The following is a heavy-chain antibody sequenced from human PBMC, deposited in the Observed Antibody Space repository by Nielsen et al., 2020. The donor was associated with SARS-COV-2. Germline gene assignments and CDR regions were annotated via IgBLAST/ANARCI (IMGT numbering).Heavy chain of an antibody. V-gene: IGHV5-51*01. Sequence: ESPKIPCEGSGYSLSTYCIGWGRQMPGKGLEWGWIIYLGDSDTRYSPSFQGQVTISADKSISTAYLQWSSLKASDTAMYYCARLSSPSDENWFDPWGQGTLVTVSS. J-gene: IGHJ5*02. CDR1: GYSLSTYC. CDR3: ARLSSPSDENWFDP. D-gene: IGHD2-2*01. CDR2: IYLGDSDT.